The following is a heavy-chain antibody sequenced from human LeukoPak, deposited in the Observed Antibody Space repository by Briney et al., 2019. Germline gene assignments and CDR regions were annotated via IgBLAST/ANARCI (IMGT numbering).Heavy chain of an antibody. V-gene: IGHV3-15*01. D-gene: IGHD2-15*01. CDR2: IKSKSDGGTI. CDR3: TTRRQDGW. CDR1: GFTFSDAW. J-gene: IGHJ4*02. Sequence: TRGSLRLSCVGSGFTFSDAWMSWVRQAPGKGLEWVGRIKSKSDGGTIDYAAPVKGRFTISRVDSRNTLYLQMNSLKTEDTAVYYCTTRRQDGWWGQGTLVTVSS.